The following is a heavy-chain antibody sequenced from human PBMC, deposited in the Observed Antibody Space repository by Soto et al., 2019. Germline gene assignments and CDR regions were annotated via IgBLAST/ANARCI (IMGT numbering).Heavy chain of an antibody. CDR3: ARWESAGSLETFDY. CDR1: GGSISSGDYY. D-gene: IGHD1-26*01. V-gene: IGHV4-30-4*01. J-gene: IGHJ4*02. Sequence: PSETLSLTCTVSGGSISSGDYYWSWIRQPPGKGLEWIGYIYYSGSTYYNPSLRSRVTISVDTSKNQFSLKLSSVTAADTAVYYCARWESAGSLETFDYWGQGTLVTVSS. CDR2: IYYSGST.